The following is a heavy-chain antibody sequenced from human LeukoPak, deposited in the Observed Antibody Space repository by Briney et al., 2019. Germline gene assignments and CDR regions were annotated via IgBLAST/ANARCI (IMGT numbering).Heavy chain of an antibody. J-gene: IGHJ4*02. D-gene: IGHD6-13*01. CDR1: GYTFTSYA. CDR3: ARAPGYSSSWYLFSDQNKYYFDY. Sequence: GASVKVSCKASGYTFTSYAMHWVRQAPGQRLEWMGWINAGNGNTKYSQKFQGRVTITRDTSASTACMELSSLRSEDTAVYYCARAPGYSSSWYLFSDQNKYYFDYWGQGTLVTVSS. V-gene: IGHV1-3*01. CDR2: INAGNGNT.